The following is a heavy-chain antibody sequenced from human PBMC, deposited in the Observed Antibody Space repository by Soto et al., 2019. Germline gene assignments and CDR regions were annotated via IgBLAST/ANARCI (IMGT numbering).Heavy chain of an antibody. V-gene: IGHV3-48*01. D-gene: IGHD3-16*01. Sequence: PGGSLRLSCAASGFTFSTYNMVWVRQAPGKGLEWLSYIPTTSTPIYYADSVKGRFTISRDNSKNTLYLQMNSLRAEDTAVYYCARAYEGDYFDYWGQGTLVTVSS. J-gene: IGHJ4*02. CDR1: GFTFSTYN. CDR3: ARAYEGDYFDY. CDR2: IPTTSTPI.